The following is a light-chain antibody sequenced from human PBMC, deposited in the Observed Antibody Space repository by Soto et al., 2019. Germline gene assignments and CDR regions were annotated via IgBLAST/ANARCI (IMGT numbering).Light chain of an antibody. CDR3: CSYAGSYTFV. CDR2: DVS. CDR1: SSDVGGYNY. V-gene: IGLV2-11*01. Sequence: QSVLTQPASVFGSTGQSVTISCTGTSSDVGGYNYVSWYQQHPGKAPKLMIYDVSQRPSGVPDRFSGSKSGNTASLTISGLQSEDEADYYCCSYAGSYTFVFGTGTKVTVL. J-gene: IGLJ1*01.